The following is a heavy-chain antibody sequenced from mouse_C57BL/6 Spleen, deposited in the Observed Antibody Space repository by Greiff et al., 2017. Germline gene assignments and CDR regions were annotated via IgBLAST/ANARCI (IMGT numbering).Heavy chain of an antibody. CDR2: ISDGGSYT. CDR3: ARDRRDYYAMDY. J-gene: IGHJ4*01. Sequence: EVQLVESGRGLVKPGGSLKLSCAASGFTFSSYAMSWVRQTPEKRLEWVATISDGGSYTYYPDNVKGRFTISRDNAKNNLYLQMSHLKSEDTAMYYCARDRRDYYAMDYWGQGTSVTVSS. CDR1: GFTFSSYA. V-gene: IGHV5-4*01.